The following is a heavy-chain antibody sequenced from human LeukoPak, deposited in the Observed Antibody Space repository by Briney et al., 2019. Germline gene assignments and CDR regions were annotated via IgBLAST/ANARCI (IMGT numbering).Heavy chain of an antibody. J-gene: IGHJ5*02. CDR1: GFSFSDYY. D-gene: IGHD2-2*01. Sequence: PGGSLRLSCAASGFSFSDYYMTWIRQAPRKGLEWVSYISTTGRAIYYADSLKGRFTISRDNAKKSLYLQMSSLRAEDTAVYYCARADRIVVVPGALGSWGQGTLVTVSS. CDR2: ISTTGRAI. CDR3: ARADRIVVVPGALGS. V-gene: IGHV3-11*01.